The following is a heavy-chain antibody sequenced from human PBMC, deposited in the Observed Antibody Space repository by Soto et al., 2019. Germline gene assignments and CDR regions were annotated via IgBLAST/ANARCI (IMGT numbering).Heavy chain of an antibody. Sequence: EVHLLDSGGGLVQPGGSLRLSCAASGFTFGSYVMTWVRQAPGKGLEWVSAISVSGSTTYYADSVKGRFTISRDNSKTTLYLQMNSLRAEDTAVYYCAKSGGGGSRFCDSWGQGALVTVSS. V-gene: IGHV3-23*01. D-gene: IGHD2-8*02. CDR2: ISVSGSTT. CDR1: GFTFGSYV. CDR3: AKSGGGGSRFCDS. J-gene: IGHJ5*01.